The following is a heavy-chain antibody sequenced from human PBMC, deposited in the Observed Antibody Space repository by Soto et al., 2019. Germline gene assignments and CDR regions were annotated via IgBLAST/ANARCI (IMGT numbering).Heavy chain of an antibody. CDR3: TRGAGAPWVRFDS. D-gene: IGHD3-22*01. J-gene: IGHJ4*02. Sequence: ETLSLTCTVSGYSITSGFYWGWVRQSPGKGLEWIGSISYSAKTFYNPSLASRFSIAVDTSKNHFSLRLTSVTAADTALYYCTRGAGAPWVRFDSWGLGTLVTV. V-gene: IGHV4-38-2*02. CDR1: GYSITSGFY. CDR2: ISYSAKT.